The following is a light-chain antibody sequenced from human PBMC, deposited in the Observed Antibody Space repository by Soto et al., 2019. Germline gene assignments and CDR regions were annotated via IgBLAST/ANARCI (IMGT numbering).Light chain of an antibody. V-gene: IGLV2-14*01. CDR2: DVS. J-gene: IGLJ3*02. Sequence: QSALTQPASVSGSPEQSITISCTGTSSDVGGYNYVSWYQQHPGKAPELMIYDVSNRPSGVSNRFSGSKSGNTASLTISGLQAEDEADYYCSSYTSSSTRVFGGGTKLTVL. CDR1: SSDVGGYNY. CDR3: SSYTSSSTRV.